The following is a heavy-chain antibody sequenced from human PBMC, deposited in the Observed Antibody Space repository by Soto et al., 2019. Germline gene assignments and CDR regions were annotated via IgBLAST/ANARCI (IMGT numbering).Heavy chain of an antibody. CDR3: ARDCTAMDPLWYFDL. V-gene: IGHV1-69*08. Sequence: QVQLVQSGAEVKKPGSSVKVSCKASGGTFSSYTISWVRQAPGQGLEWMGRIIPILGIANYAQKFQGRVTITADKSTSTAYMELSSLRSEDTAVYYCARDCTAMDPLWYFDLWGRGTLVTVSS. CDR1: GGTFSSYT. CDR2: IIPILGIA. J-gene: IGHJ2*01. D-gene: IGHD5-18*01.